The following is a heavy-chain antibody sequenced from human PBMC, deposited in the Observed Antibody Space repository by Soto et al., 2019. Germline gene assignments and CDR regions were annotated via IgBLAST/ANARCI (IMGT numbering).Heavy chain of an antibody. Sequence: QVQLVQSGAEVKKPGASVKVSCKASGYTFTDYYIHWVRQAPGQGLEWMGMINPSGGSTDYAQKFQDRVTMSRDTSTGTVYMELSSLRSEDTAVYYCARPPFPGCINAVCYPFDYWGQGTLVTVSS. CDR1: GYTFTDYY. J-gene: IGHJ4*02. V-gene: IGHV1-46*01. CDR3: ARPPFPGCINAVCYPFDY. D-gene: IGHD2-8*01. CDR2: INPSGGST.